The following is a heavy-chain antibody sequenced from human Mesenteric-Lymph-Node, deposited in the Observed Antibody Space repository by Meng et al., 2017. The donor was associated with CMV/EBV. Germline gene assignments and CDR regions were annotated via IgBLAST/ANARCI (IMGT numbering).Heavy chain of an antibody. V-gene: IGHV4-59*01. D-gene: IGHD3-3*01. Sequence: SETLSLTCTVSGGSISSYYWSWIRQPPGKGLEWIGYIYYSGSTNYNPSIKSRVTISVDTSKNQFSLKLSSVTAADTAVYYCARGPYYDFWSGYLEGNYYYYGMDVWGQGTTVTVSS. CDR3: ARGPYYDFWSGYLEGNYYYYGMDV. J-gene: IGHJ6*02. CDR1: GGSISSYY. CDR2: IYYSGST.